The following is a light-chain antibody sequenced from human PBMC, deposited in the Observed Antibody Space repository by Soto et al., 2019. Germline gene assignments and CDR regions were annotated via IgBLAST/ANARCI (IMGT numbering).Light chain of an antibody. V-gene: IGKV4-1*01. Sequence: DIVMTQSPDSLAMSLGERATINCRSSQSVLYSSNNKNYLAWYQQKPGQPPKLLFYWASSRQSGVPDRFSGSGSGTDFTLTIRSLQAEDVAVYYCQQYFGTPLTFGGGTTVEIK. CDR1: QSVLYSSNNKNY. CDR2: WAS. CDR3: QQYFGTPLT. J-gene: IGKJ4*01.